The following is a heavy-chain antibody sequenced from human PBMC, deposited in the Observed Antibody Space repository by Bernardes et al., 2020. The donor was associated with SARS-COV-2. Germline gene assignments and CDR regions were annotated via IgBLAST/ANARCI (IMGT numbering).Heavy chain of an antibody. CDR2: IDGSGSST. V-gene: IGHV3-11*01. CDR3: TTRPWIQLWLRGFYFDD. D-gene: IGHD5-18*01. Sequence: GGSLRLSCAASGFTFSDYYMTWIRQAPGKGLEWVSYIDGSGSSTSYADSVKGRFTVSRDNAKNSQYLQMNSLRAEDTAVYYCTTRPWIQLWLRGFYFDDWGQGTLVTVSS. CDR1: GFTFSDYY. J-gene: IGHJ4*02.